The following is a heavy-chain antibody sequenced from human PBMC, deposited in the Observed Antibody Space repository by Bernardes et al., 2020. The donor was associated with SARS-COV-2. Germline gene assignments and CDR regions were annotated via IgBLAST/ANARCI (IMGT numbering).Heavy chain of an antibody. D-gene: IGHD3-3*01. CDR1: GFSLSTSGVG. CDR2: IYWDDDK. J-gene: IGHJ4*02. CDR3: AHTRVTIFGAVTEAAY. Sequence: SGPTLVKLTQTLTLTCTFSGFSLSTSGVGVGWIRQPPGKALEWLALIYWDDDKRYSPSLKSRLTITKDTSKNQVVLTMTNMDPVDTSTYYCAHTRVTIFGAVTEAAYWGQRTLVTVSS. V-gene: IGHV2-5*02.